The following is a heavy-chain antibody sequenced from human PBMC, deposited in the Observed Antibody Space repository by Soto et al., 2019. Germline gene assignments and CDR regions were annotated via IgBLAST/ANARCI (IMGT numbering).Heavy chain of an antibody. CDR3: ARDLRDFWTAGMDV. Sequence: PSETLSLTCTVSGGSISSGGYYWSWIRQHPGKGLEWIGYIYYSGSTYYNPSLKSRVTISVDTSKNQFSLKLRSVTAADTAVYYCARDLRDFWTAGMDVWGQGTTVTVSS. J-gene: IGHJ6*02. CDR2: IYYSGST. CDR1: GGSISSGGYY. V-gene: IGHV4-31*03. D-gene: IGHD3-3*01.